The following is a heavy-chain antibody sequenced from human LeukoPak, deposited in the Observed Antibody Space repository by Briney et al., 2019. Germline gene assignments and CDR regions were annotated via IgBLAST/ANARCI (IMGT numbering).Heavy chain of an antibody. Sequence: GGSLRLSCAASGFTFSSYGMHWVRQAPGKGLEWVAVISYDGSNKYYADSVKGRFTISRDNSKNTLYLQMNSLRAGDTAAYYCAKARTVSAYYFDYWGQGTLVTVSS. V-gene: IGHV3-30*18. J-gene: IGHJ4*02. CDR2: ISYDGSNK. CDR1: GFTFSSYG. CDR3: AKARTVSAYYFDY. D-gene: IGHD4-11*01.